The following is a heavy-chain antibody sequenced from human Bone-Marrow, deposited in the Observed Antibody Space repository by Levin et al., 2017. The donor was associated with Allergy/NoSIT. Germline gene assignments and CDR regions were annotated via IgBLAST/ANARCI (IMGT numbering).Heavy chain of an antibody. D-gene: IGHD3-10*01. V-gene: IGHV3-30-3*01. CDR2: ISYDGSDK. Sequence: SGGSLRLSCAASGFIFSSYVMHWVRQAPGKGLEWVAMISYDGSDKYYADSVKGRFTISRDNSKNTLYLQMNSLRAEDSAVYYCARDYYGSGSYYTGIEYWGQGTLVTVSS. J-gene: IGHJ4*02. CDR3: ARDYYGSGSYYTGIEY. CDR1: GFIFSSYV.